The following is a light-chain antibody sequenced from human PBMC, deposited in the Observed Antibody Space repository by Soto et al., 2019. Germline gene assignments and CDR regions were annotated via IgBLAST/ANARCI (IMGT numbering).Light chain of an antibody. CDR1: SSDVGGYDH. J-gene: IGLJ2*01. V-gene: IGLV2-14*01. CDR3: SSYISSSTGGL. Sequence: QSVLTQPASVSGSPGQSITISCSGTSSDVGGYDHVSWYQHHPGEAPKLMIYEVSYRPSGVSTRFSGSKSGNTASLTISGLQAEDEADYYCSSYISSSTGGLFGGGTKLTVL. CDR2: EVS.